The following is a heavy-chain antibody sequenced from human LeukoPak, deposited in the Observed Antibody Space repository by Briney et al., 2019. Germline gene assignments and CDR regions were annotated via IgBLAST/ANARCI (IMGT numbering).Heavy chain of an antibody. D-gene: IGHD6-19*01. CDR1: GYTFTIYG. Sequence: GASVKVSFTASGYTFTIYGISWVRQAPGQGLEWMGWISAYNGNTNYAQKLQGRVTMTTDTSTSTAYMELRSLRSDDTAVYYCARDLAVAGYNWFDPWGQGTLVTVSS. CDR3: ARDLAVAGYNWFDP. CDR2: ISAYNGNT. V-gene: IGHV1-18*01. J-gene: IGHJ5*02.